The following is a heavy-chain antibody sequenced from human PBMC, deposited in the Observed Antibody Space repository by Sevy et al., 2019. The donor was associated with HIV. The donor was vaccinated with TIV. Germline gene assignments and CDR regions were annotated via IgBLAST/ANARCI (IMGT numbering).Heavy chain of an antibody. D-gene: IGHD2-15*01. CDR1: GGSISSYY. V-gene: IGHV4-59*01. CDR3: ARGVVVVAATLFWFDP. CDR2: IYYSGSN. J-gene: IGHJ5*02. Sequence: SETLSLTCTVSGGSISSYYWSWIRQPPGKGLEWIGYIYYSGSNNYNPSLKSRVTISVDTSKNQFSLKLSSVTAADTAVYYCARGVVVVAATLFWFDPWGQGTLVTVSS.